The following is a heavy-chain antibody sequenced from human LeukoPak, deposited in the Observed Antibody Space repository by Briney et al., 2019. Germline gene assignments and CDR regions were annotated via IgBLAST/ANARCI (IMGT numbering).Heavy chain of an antibody. D-gene: IGHD3-10*01. CDR2: IYYSGST. CDR1: GGSISSYY. CDR3: ASLRTGDFDY. Sequence: SETLSLTCTVSGGSISSYYWSWIRQPPGKGLEWIGSIYYSGSTYYNPSLKSRVTISVDTSKNQFSLKLSSVTAADTAVYYCASLRTGDFDYWGQGALVTVSS. V-gene: IGHV4-59*05. J-gene: IGHJ4*02.